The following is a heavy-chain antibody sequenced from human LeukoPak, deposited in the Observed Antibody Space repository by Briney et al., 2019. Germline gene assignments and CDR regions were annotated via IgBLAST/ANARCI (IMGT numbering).Heavy chain of an antibody. V-gene: IGHV6-1*01. J-gene: IGHJ4*02. Sequence: SQTLSLTCAISGDSVSSNSGAWNWIRQSPSRGLEWLGRTYYRSKWYNGYAVSVKSRITTNPDTSKTQFSLHLNSVTPEDTAVYYCVGGPGSLLHWGQGILVTVSS. CDR3: VGGPGSLLH. CDR1: GDSVSSNSGA. CDR2: TYYRSKWYN.